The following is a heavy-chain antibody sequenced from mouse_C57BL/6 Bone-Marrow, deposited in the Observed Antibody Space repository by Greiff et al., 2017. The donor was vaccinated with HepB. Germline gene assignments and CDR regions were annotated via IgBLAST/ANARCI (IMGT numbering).Heavy chain of an antibody. V-gene: IGHV1-55*01. CDR1: GYTFTSYW. J-gene: IGHJ2*01. CDR3: ARGPHYYGSSFDY. D-gene: IGHD1-1*01. Sequence: QVQLQQPGAELVKPGASVKMSCKASGYTFTSYWITWVKQRPGQGLEWIGDIYPGSGSTNYNEKFKSKATLTVDTSSSTAYMQLSSLTSEDSAVYNCARGPHYYGSSFDYWGQGTTLTVSS. CDR2: IYPGSGST.